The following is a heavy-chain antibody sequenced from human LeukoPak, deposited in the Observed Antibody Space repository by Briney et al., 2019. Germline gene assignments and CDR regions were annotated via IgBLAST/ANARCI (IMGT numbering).Heavy chain of an antibody. Sequence: GGSLRLSCAASGFTFSNAWMSWVRQAPGKGLEWVANIKQDGSEKYYVDSVKGRFTISRDNAKNSLYLQMNSLRAEDTAVYYCAREWIQQYYYYGMDVWGQGTTVTVSS. D-gene: IGHD5-18*01. CDR3: AREWIQQYYYYGMDV. V-gene: IGHV3-7*01. CDR2: IKQDGSEK. J-gene: IGHJ6*02. CDR1: GFTFSNAW.